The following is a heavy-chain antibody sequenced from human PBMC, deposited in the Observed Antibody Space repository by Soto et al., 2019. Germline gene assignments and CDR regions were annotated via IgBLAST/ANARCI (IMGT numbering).Heavy chain of an antibody. CDR1: GFNFRDFW. D-gene: IGHD1-26*01. CDR3: TRDDSGLGIDY. V-gene: IGHV3-74*01. CDR2: IPSDGRDV. Sequence: QPGGSLRLSCEAPGFNFRDFWMHWVRQPPGKGPEWVSNIPSDGRDVSYADSVRGRFTISRDDARNTLYLQMSDLRVEDTAIYYCTRDDSGLGIDYWGQGTQVTVSS. J-gene: IGHJ4*02.